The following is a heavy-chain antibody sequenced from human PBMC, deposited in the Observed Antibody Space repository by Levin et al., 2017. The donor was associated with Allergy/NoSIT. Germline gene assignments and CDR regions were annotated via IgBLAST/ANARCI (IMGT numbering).Heavy chain of an antibody. J-gene: IGHJ4*02. D-gene: IGHD5-18*01. CDR1: GGSISSGGYS. CDR3: ARVAGYSYGYYFDY. CDR2: IYLSGST. V-gene: IGHV4-30-2*01. Sequence: SQTLSLTCAVSGGSISSGGYSWSWIRQPPGKGLEWIGNIYLSGSTNDNPSLNSRVTMSVDRSKNQFSLMLSYVTAADTAVYYCARVAGYSYGYYFDYWGPGTLVTVSS.